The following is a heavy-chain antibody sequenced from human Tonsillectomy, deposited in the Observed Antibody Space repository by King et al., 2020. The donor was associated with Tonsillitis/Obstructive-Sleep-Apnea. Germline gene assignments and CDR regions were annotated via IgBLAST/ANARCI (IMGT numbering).Heavy chain of an antibody. J-gene: IGHJ6*03. D-gene: IGHD3-10*01. Sequence: VQLVESGGGVVQPGRSLRLSCAASGFTFSSNAMHWVRQAPGKGLEWVAVISYDGSNKYYADSVKGRFTISRDNSKNTLYLQMNSLRAEDTAVYYCARGPPLKKLLWFGFGYYYYYMDVWGKGTTVTVSS. CDR3: ARGPPLKKLLWFGFGYYYYYMDV. CDR1: GFTFSSNA. V-gene: IGHV3-30*04. CDR2: ISYDGSNK.